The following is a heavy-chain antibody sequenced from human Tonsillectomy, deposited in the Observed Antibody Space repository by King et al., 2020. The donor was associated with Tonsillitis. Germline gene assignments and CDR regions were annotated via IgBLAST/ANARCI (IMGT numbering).Heavy chain of an antibody. V-gene: IGHV3-23*04. CDR2: ISGSGGSP. CDR3: ATPHYDILTGFYDFFDY. D-gene: IGHD3-9*01. CDR1: GFTFSRYA. J-gene: IGHJ4*02. Sequence: EVQLVESGGGLVQPGGSLRLSCAASGFTFSRYAMSWVRQAPGKGLEWVSTISGSGGSPYYADSVKGRFTISRDNSKNTLYLQMNSLRAEDTAVYYCATPHYDILTGFYDFFDYWGQGTLVTVSS.